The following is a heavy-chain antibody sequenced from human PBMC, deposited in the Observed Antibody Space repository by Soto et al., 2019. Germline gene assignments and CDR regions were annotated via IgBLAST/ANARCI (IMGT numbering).Heavy chain of an antibody. CDR3: ARGRSGSYYLFLYYYYGMDV. Sequence: QVQLVQSGAEVKKPGASVKVSCKASEYTFTGYYMHWVRQAPGQGLEWMGWINPNSGGTNYAQKFQGRVTMTRDTSISTAYMELSRLRSDDTAVYYCARGRSGSYYLFLYYYYGMDVWGQGTTVTVSS. J-gene: IGHJ6*02. CDR2: INPNSGGT. V-gene: IGHV1-2*02. D-gene: IGHD1-26*01. CDR1: EYTFTGYY.